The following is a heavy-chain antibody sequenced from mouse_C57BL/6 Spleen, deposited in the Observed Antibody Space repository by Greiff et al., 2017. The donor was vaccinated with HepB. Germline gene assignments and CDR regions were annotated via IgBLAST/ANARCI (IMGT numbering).Heavy chain of an antibody. CDR3: ARRATVVAASDY. CDR2: IYPRSGNT. D-gene: IGHD1-1*01. J-gene: IGHJ2*01. Sequence: VQGVESGAELARPGASVKLSCKASGYTFTSYGISWVKQRTGQGLEWIGEIYPRSGNTYYNEKFKGKATLTADKSSSTAYMELRSLTSEDSAVYFCARRATVVAASDYWGQGTTLTVSS. V-gene: IGHV1-81*01. CDR1: GYTFTSYG.